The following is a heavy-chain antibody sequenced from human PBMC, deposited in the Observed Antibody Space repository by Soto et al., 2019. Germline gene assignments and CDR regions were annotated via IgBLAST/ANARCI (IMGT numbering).Heavy chain of an antibody. J-gene: IGHJ4*02. V-gene: IGHV3-21*01. Sequence: PGGSLRLSCAASGFTFSTYSINWVRQAPGKGLEWVSSISGSGNYTHYADFLRGRFTISRDNAKTSLYLQMNSLRAEDTAVYYCAREGINNYNEYYFDSGGQGTVVTVSS. CDR3: AREGINNYNEYYFDS. CDR1: GFTFSTYS. CDR2: ISGSGNYT. D-gene: IGHD4-4*01.